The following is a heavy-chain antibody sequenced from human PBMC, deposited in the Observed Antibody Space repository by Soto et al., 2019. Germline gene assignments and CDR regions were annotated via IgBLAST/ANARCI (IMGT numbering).Heavy chain of an antibody. D-gene: IGHD4-17*01. V-gene: IGHV3-23*01. CDR2: ISGSGGST. J-gene: IGHJ4*02. Sequence: PGGSLRLSCAASGFSFRSYAMSWVRQAPGKGLEWVSGISGSGGSTYYVDSVRGRFTISRDNSKNTLYLQMTSLRADDTAVYYCAKAHDYGGNSAFSYFDSWGQGTLVTVSS. CDR1: GFSFRSYA. CDR3: AKAHDYGGNSAFSYFDS.